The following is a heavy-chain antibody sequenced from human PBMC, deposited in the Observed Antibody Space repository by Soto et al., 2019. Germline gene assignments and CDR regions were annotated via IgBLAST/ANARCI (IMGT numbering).Heavy chain of an antibody. CDR1: GYTFTSYA. V-gene: IGHV1-3*01. Sequence: QVQLVQSGAEVKKPGASVKVSCKASGYTFTSYAMHWVRQAPGQRLEWMGWINAGNGNTKYSQKFQGRVTITRDTPASTAYMELSSLRSEDTAVYYCARDLPAYYYGSGSYPVFDYWGQGTLVTVSS. J-gene: IGHJ4*02. CDR3: ARDLPAYYYGSGSYPVFDY. CDR2: INAGNGNT. D-gene: IGHD3-10*01.